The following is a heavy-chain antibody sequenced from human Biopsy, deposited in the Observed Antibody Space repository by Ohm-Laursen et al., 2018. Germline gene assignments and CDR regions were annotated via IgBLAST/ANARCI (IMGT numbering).Heavy chain of an antibody. CDR3: ARDSSRRAREGGMDV. V-gene: IGHV3-21*01. J-gene: IGHJ6*02. CDR1: GFSVSSYD. CDR2: ISETSSHI. D-gene: IGHD6-6*01. Sequence: SLRLSCAASGFSVSSYDMNWVLQAPGKVLEWISYISETSSHIYDADSVRGRFTVARDIAKNSLYLQLNSLRVEDTAVYYCARDSSRRAREGGMDVWGQGTTVTVSS.